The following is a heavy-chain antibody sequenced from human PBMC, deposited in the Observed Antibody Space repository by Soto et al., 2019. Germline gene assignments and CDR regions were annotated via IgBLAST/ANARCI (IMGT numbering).Heavy chain of an antibody. J-gene: IGHJ5*02. CDR1: GFTFSSYA. V-gene: IGHV3-30-3*01. Sequence: QVQLVESGGGVVQPGRSLRLSCAASGFTFSSYAMHWVRQAPGKGLEWVAVISYDGSNKYYADSVKGRFTISRDNSKNTLYLQMNSLRAEATAVYYCARESYDFWSGSSGTNWFDPWGQGTLVTVSS. CDR3: ARESYDFWSGSSGTNWFDP. CDR2: ISYDGSNK. D-gene: IGHD3-3*01.